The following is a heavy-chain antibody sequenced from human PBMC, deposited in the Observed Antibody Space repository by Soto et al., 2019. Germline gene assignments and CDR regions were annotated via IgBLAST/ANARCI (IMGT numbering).Heavy chain of an antibody. Sequence: WGSTRISCAASGFTVCSYAMDWVRQDPGKGLEWVAVISYDGSNKYYADSVKGRFTISRDNSKNTLYLQMNSLRAEDTAVYYCARDRATVTTYYYYGMDVWGQGTTVTVSS. V-gene: IGHV3-30-3*01. D-gene: IGHD4-17*01. CDR2: ISYDGSNK. CDR3: ARDRATVTTYYYYGMDV. CDR1: GFTVCSYA. J-gene: IGHJ6*02.